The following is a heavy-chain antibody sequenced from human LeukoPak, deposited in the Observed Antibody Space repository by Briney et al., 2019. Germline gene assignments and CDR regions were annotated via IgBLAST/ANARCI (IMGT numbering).Heavy chain of an antibody. D-gene: IGHD1-26*01. Sequence: PSETLFLTCTVSGGSISSSSYYWGWIRQPPGKGLEWIGSIYYSGSTYYNPSLKSRVTISVDTSKNQFSLKLSSVTAADTAVYYCARGGLPTYFYYYYYGMDVWGQGTTVTVSS. CDR3: ARGGLPTYFYYYYYGMDV. J-gene: IGHJ6*02. CDR2: IYYSGST. V-gene: IGHV4-39*01. CDR1: GGSISSSSYY.